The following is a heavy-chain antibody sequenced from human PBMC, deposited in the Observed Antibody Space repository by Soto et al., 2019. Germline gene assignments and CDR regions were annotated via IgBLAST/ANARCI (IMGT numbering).Heavy chain of an antibody. CDR3: ARAECSNPNCLTAYYSYGLDV. J-gene: IGHJ6*02. V-gene: IGHV3-30*03. CDR2: ISYDGSDT. CDR1: EFNFRGYA. Sequence: GGSLRLSCAASEFNFRGYAMHWVRQAPGKGLDWVALISYDGSDTYYIDSVKGRFNISRDNSNSTLYLQMNDLRVEDTAVYYCARAECSNPNCLTAYYSYGLDVWGQGTTVTVSS. D-gene: IGHD2-2*01.